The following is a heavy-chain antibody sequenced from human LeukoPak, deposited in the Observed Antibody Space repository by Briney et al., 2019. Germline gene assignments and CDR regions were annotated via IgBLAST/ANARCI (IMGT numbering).Heavy chain of an antibody. V-gene: IGHV3-23*01. D-gene: IGHD2-2*01. CDR1: GFALSSYA. CDR3: ASQIVVVPTANDAFDI. CDR2: TSSSDAGT. J-gene: IGHJ3*02. Sequence: GGSLRLSCAASGFALSSYAMSWVRQAPGKGLEWVSATSSSDAGTYHAESVRGRFTISRDNAKNTLYLQMNSLRAEDTAVYYRASQIVVVPTANDAFDIWGQGTMVTVSS.